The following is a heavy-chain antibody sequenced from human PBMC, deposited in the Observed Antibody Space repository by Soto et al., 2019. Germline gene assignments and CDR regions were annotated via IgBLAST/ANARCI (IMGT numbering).Heavy chain of an antibody. J-gene: IGHJ6*02. Sequence: GGSLRLSCAASGFTFSSYAMSWVRQAPGKGLEWVSAISGSGGSTYYADSVKGRFTISRDNSKNTLYLQMNSLRAEDTAVYYCAKYGGSGSYYTGMPYYYYGMDVWGQGTTVTVSS. CDR1: GFTFSSYA. D-gene: IGHD3-10*01. CDR2: ISGSGGST. V-gene: IGHV3-23*01. CDR3: AKYGGSGSYYTGMPYYYYGMDV.